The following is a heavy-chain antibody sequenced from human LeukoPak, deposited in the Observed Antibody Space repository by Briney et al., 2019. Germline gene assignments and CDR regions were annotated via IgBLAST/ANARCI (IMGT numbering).Heavy chain of an antibody. J-gene: IGHJ4*02. V-gene: IGHV3-23*01. Sequence: PGGSLRLSCAASGFTFSSYAMSWVRQAPGKGLEWVSAISGSGGSTYYADPVKGRFTISRDNSKNTLYLQMNSLRAEDTAVYYCAAKGPYCSSTSCYSYWGQGTLVTVSS. CDR3: AAKGPYCSSTSCYSY. CDR2: ISGSGGST. CDR1: GFTFSSYA. D-gene: IGHD2-2*01.